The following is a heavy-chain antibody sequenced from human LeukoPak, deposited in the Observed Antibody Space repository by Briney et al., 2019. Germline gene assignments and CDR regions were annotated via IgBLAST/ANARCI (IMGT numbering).Heavy chain of an antibody. CDR2: IYYSGST. CDR3: ARDKNPEWLTVVGYYFDY. V-gene: IGHV4-31*03. D-gene: IGHD3-3*01. Sequence: SQTLSLTCTVSGGSISSGGYYWSWIRQHPGKGLEWIGYIYYSGSTYYNPSLKSRVTISVDTSKNQFSLKLSSVTAADTAVYYCARDKNPEWLTVVGYYFDYWGQGTLVTVSS. CDR1: GGSISSGGYY. J-gene: IGHJ4*02.